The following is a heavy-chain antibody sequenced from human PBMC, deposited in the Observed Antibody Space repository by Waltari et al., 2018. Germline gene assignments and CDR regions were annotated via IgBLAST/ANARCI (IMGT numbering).Heavy chain of an antibody. Sequence: QVQLQESGPGLVKPSQTLSLTCTVSGGSISSGNYYWSWIRQPAGKGLEWIGRIYTSVSTNYNPSLKSRVTISVDTSKNQFSLKLSSVTAADTAVYYCARGKWELLGYFDYWGQGTLFTVSS. CDR1: GGSISSGNYY. V-gene: IGHV4-61*02. CDR2: IYTSVST. J-gene: IGHJ4*02. CDR3: ARGKWELLGYFDY. D-gene: IGHD1-26*01.